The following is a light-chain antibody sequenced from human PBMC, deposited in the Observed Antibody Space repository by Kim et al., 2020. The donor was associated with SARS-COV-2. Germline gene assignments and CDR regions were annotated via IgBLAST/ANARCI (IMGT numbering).Light chain of an antibody. J-gene: IGLJ3*02. CDR2: DVS. CDR3: SSYTSSSTRV. V-gene: IGLV2-14*03. CDR1: SSDVGCYNY. Sequence: GQAITISCTGTSSDVGCYNYVSWYQQHPGKAPKLMIDDVSNRPSGVSNRFSGSKSGNTASLTISGLQAEDEADYYCSSYTSSSTRVFGGGTQLTVL.